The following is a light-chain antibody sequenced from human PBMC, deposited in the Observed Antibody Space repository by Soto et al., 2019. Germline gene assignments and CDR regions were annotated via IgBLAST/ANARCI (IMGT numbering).Light chain of an antibody. CDR1: QSVRTY. Sequence: ELVLTQSPVTLSLFPGESATLSCRASQSVRTYLAWYQQKPGQAPSLLISDASKRATGIPARFSGSGSGTDFTLTISSLEAEDSAFYYCHQRSNWPRTFGGGSKVEIK. CDR2: DAS. CDR3: HQRSNWPRT. V-gene: IGKV3-11*01. J-gene: IGKJ4*01.